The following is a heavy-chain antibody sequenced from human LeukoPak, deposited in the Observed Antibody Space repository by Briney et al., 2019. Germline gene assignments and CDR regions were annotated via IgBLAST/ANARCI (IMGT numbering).Heavy chain of an antibody. CDR3: AKVTDYYGSGSYPDFDY. V-gene: IGHV3-30*02. CDR1: GFTFSSYG. CDR2: IRYVGSNK. D-gene: IGHD3-10*01. Sequence: GGSLRLSCAASGFTFSSYGMHWVRQAPGKGLEWVAFIRYVGSNKYYADSVKGRFTISRDNSKNTLYLQMNSLRAEDTAVYYCAKVTDYYGSGSYPDFDYWGQGTLVTVSS. J-gene: IGHJ4*02.